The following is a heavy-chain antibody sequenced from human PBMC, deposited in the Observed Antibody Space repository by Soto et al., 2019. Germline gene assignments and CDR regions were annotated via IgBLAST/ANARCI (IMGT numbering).Heavy chain of an antibody. V-gene: IGHV3-23*01. CDR1: GFNVGAFA. CDR3: TRETVAGITGLDY. CDR2: ISVSDAFI. Sequence: LRLSCAASGFNVGAFAVNWVRQAPGKGLEWVSGISVSDAFIYYADSVRGRFSIPRDASENILYLQMNSLRVDDTALYYCTRETVAGITGLDYWGPGTLVTVSS. J-gene: IGHJ4*02. D-gene: IGHD1-20*01.